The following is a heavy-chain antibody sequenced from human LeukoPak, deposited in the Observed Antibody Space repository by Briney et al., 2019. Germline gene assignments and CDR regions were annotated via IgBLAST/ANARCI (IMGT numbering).Heavy chain of an antibody. CDR3: ARDSEVQEEDISDFDY. CDR2: INTNTGNP. J-gene: IGHJ4*02. V-gene: IGHV7-4-1*02. Sequence: ASVKVSCKASGYTFTSYAMNWVRQAPGQGLEWMGWINTNTGNPTYAQGFTGRFVFSLDTPVSTAYLQISSLKAEDTAVYYCARDSEVQEEDISDFDYWGQGTLVTVSS. D-gene: IGHD2-15*01. CDR1: GYTFTSYA.